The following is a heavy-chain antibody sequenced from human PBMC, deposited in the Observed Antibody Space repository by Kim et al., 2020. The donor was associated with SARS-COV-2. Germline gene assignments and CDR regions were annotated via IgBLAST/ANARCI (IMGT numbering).Heavy chain of an antibody. Sequence: SVKVSCKASGGTFSSYAISWVRQAPGQGLEWMGGIIPIFGTANYAQKFQGRVTITADESTSTAYMELSSLRSEDTAVYYCARVGGYCSGGSCYSLKVFYYYMDVWGKGTTVTVSS. V-gene: IGHV1-69*13. J-gene: IGHJ6*03. D-gene: IGHD2-15*01. CDR1: GGTFSSYA. CDR2: IIPIFGTA. CDR3: ARVGGYCSGGSCYSLKVFYYYMDV.